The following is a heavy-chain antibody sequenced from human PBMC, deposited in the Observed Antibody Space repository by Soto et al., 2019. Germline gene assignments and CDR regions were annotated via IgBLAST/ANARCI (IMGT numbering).Heavy chain of an antibody. CDR3: ARQRLWGTSGYYYFEN. CDR1: GHIFSNYW. J-gene: IGHJ4*02. D-gene: IGHD3-22*01. CDR2: IYPSGSDT. V-gene: IGHV5-51*01. Sequence: GDSLKISCKGSGHIFSNYWIGWVRQMPGKGLEWMGIIYPSGSDTRYSPSFQGQVTITVDKSINTAYLQWSRLKASDTAIYYCARQRLWGTSGYYYFENWGQGTLVTVSS.